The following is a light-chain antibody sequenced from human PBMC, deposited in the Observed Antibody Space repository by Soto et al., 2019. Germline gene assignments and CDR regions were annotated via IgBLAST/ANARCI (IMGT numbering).Light chain of an antibody. J-gene: IGKJ4*01. Sequence: EIVLRQSPGTLSLSPGERATVSCRASQSVSSSYIAWYQQKRGQAPRRLIYGASIRATGIPDRFSGSGSGTDFTLTISRLEPEDFATYYCQQSYSTPLTFGGGTKVDIK. V-gene: IGKV3-20*01. CDR3: QQSYSTPLT. CDR1: QSVSSSY. CDR2: GAS.